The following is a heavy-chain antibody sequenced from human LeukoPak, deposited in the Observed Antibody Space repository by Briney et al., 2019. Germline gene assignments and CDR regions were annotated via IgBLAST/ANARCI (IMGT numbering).Heavy chain of an antibody. Sequence: SETLSLTCAVYGGSFSGYYWSWIRQPPGKGLEWIGEINHSGSTNYNPSLKSRVTISVDTSKNQFSLKLSSVTAADTAVYYCARRVSVADPFDYWGQGTLVTVSS. J-gene: IGHJ4*02. CDR1: GGSFSGYY. CDR2: INHSGST. D-gene: IGHD6-19*01. V-gene: IGHV4-34*01. CDR3: ARRVSVADPFDY.